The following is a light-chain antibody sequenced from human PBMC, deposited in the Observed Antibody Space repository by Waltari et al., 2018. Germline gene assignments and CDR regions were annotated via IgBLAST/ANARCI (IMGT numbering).Light chain of an antibody. V-gene: IGLV8-61*01. Sequence: QTVVTQEPSCSVSPGGKVTLTCGLSSGSVSTSYYPSWYQQTPGQAPRTLIYSPNTPSSGVPDRFSGSILGNKAALPITGAQADDESDYYCVLYMGSGTWVFGGGTKLTVL. CDR2: SPN. CDR3: VLYMGSGTWV. J-gene: IGLJ3*02. CDR1: SGSVSTSYY.